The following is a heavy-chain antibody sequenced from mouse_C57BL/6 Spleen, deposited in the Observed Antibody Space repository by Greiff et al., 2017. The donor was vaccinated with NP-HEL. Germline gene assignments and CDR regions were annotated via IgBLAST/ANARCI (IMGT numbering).Heavy chain of an antibody. CDR2: IYPRSGNA. CDR1: GYTFTSYG. D-gene: IGHD2-1*01. CDR3: AREDGNYLYAMDY. J-gene: IGHJ4*01. Sequence: VKLVESGAELARPGASVKLSCKASGYTFTSYGISWVKQRTGQGLEWIGEIYPRSGNAYYNEKFKGKATLTADKSSSTAYMELRSLTSEDSAVYFCAREDGNYLYAMDYWGQGTSVTVSS. V-gene: IGHV1-81*01.